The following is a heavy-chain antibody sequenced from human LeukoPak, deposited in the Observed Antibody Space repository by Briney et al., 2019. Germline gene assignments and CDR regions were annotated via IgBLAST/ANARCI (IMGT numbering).Heavy chain of an antibody. CDR3: ARVSQDDIVVVVAAGSLDY. Sequence: ASVKVSCKASGYTFTSYGISWVRQAPGQGLEWMGWISAYNGNTNYAQKLQGRVTMTTDTSTSTAYMELRSLRSDDTAVYYCARVSQDDIVVVVAAGSLDYWGQGTLVTVSS. V-gene: IGHV1-18*01. D-gene: IGHD2-15*01. J-gene: IGHJ4*02. CDR1: GYTFTSYG. CDR2: ISAYNGNT.